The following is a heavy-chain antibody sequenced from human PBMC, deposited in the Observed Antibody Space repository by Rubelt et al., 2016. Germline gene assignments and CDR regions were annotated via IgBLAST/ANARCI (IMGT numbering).Heavy chain of an antibody. CDR3: AKDRSSGYDYDDY. D-gene: IGHD5-12*01. CDR2: ISGSGGST. Sequence: APGKGLEWVSAISGSGGSTYYADSVKGRFTISRDNSKNTLYLQMNSLRAEDTAVYYCAKDRSSGYDYDDYWGQGTLVTVSS. V-gene: IGHV3-23*01. J-gene: IGHJ4*02.